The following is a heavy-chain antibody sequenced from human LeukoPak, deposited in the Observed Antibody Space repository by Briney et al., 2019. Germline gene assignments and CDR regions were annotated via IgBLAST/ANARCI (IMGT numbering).Heavy chain of an antibody. J-gene: IGHJ4*02. CDR1: GFIFSIYE. V-gene: IGHV3-48*03. CDR3: ARVPTVGSGGYQFDY. D-gene: IGHD2-15*01. CDR2: TSSSGSTI. Sequence: GGSLRLSCAASGFIFSIYEMNWVRQAPGKGLEWVSYTSSSGSTIYYADSVKGRFTISRDNAKKSLYLQMNSLRAEDTAVYYCARVPTVGSGGYQFDYWGQGTLVTVSS.